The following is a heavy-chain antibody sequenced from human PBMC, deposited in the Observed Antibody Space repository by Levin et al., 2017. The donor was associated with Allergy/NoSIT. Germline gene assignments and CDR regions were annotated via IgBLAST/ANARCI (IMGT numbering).Heavy chain of an antibody. D-gene: IGHD5-24*01. J-gene: IGHJ4*02. CDR2: IKYSGST. V-gene: IGHV4-59*08. Sequence: SETLSLTCTVSGGSISSYYWSWIRQPPGKGLEWIGYIKYSGSTNYSPSLKSRVTISLDTSQNQFSLRLSSVTAAATAVYSCARHRDAYNSVDDGGQGTLVTVSS. CDR1: GGSISSYY. CDR3: ARHRDAYNSVDD.